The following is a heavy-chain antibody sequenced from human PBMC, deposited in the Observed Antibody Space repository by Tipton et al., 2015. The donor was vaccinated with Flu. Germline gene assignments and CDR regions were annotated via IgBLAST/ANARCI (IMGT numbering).Heavy chain of an antibody. CDR3: ARLSYYDVDLKNFYFDY. D-gene: IGHD3-10*02. CDR2: IDYRGTT. V-gene: IGHV4-39*01. CDR1: GGSISSYSHY. J-gene: IGHJ4*02. Sequence: TLSLTCTVSGGSISSYSHYWGWIRQPPGRGLEWIGSIDYRGTTYYNPSLESRVTISVDTSKCQFSLMLRSVTAADTAVYYCARLSYYDVDLKNFYFDYWGQGALVTVSS.